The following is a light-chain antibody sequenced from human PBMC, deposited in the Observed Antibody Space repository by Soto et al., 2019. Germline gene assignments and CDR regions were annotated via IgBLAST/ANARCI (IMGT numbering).Light chain of an antibody. J-gene: IGKJ1*01. CDR2: GAS. V-gene: IGKV3-20*01. CDR3: HQYSSSTKT. Sequence: EIVLTRSPDTLSLSPGARAPLSCRASQSVSSTYLAWYQQRPGQAPRLLIYGASSRATGIPDRFGGSGSGTDFTLTISRLEPEDFAVYYCHQYSSSTKTFGQGTKVDIK. CDR1: QSVSSTY.